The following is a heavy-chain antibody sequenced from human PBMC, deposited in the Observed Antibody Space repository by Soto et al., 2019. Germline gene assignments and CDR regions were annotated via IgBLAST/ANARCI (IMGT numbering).Heavy chain of an antibody. Sequence: SETLSLTCTVSGGSISSYYWSWIRQPPGKGLEWIGYIYYSGSTNYNPCLKSRVTISVDTSKNQFSLKLSSVTAADTAVYYCARDKYYDSSGYSDACDIWGQGTMVT. V-gene: IGHV4-59*01. CDR1: GGSISSYY. J-gene: IGHJ3*02. CDR2: IYYSGST. D-gene: IGHD3-22*01. CDR3: ARDKYYDSSGYSDACDI.